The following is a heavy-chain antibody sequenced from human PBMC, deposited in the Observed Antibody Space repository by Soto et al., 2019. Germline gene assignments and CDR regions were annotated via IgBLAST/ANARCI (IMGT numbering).Heavy chain of an antibody. V-gene: IGHV1-69*01. CDR3: ARVGGGVAYYFDY. J-gene: IGHJ4*02. CDR1: GGTFSSYA. D-gene: IGHD3-16*01. Sequence: QVQLVQSGAEVKKPGSSVKVSCKASGGTFSSYAISWVRQAPGQGLEWMGGIIPIFGTANYAQKFQGRVTSTADESPSTGYMELSSLRSEDTAVYYCARVGGGVAYYFDYWGQGTLVTVSS. CDR2: IIPIFGTA.